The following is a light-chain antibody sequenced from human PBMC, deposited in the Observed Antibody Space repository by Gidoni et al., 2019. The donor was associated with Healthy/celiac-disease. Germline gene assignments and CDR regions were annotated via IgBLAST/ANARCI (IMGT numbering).Light chain of an antibody. CDR1: ALPKKY. J-gene: IGLJ3*02. CDR3: YSTDSSGNHGV. CDR2: EDS. V-gene: IGLV3-10*01. Sequence: SYELTQPPSVSVSPGQTARIPRSGDALPKKYAYWYQQKSGQAPVLVIYEDSKRPSGIPERFSGSSSGTMATLTISGAQVEDEADYYCYSTDSSGNHGVFGGGTKLTVL.